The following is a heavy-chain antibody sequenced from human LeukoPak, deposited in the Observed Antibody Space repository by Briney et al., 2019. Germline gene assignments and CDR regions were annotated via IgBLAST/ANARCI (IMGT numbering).Heavy chain of an antibody. CDR1: GYTFASYG. Sequence: ASVKVSCKASGYTFASYGITWVRQAPGQGLEWVGWISGYNYDTYYAQNLQGRVTMTTDTSTSTAYMELRSLTSDDTALDYCARDTALTTIAGGPEHWGQGTLVIVSS. D-gene: IGHD2-8*02. J-gene: IGHJ1*01. CDR3: ARDTALTTIAGGPEH. V-gene: IGHV1-18*01. CDR2: ISGYNYDT.